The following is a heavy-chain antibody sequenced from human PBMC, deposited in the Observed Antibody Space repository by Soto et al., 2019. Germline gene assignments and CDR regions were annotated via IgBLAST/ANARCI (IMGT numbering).Heavy chain of an antibody. V-gene: IGHV3-23*01. CDR3: AKDQGVESSSWSLDY. CDR1: GFTFSSYA. Sequence: GGSLRLSCAASGFTFSSYAMSWVRQAPGKGLEWVSAISGSGGSTYYADSVKGRFTISRDNSKNTLYLQMNSLRAEDTAVYYCAKDQGVESSSWSLDYWGQGTLVTVSS. D-gene: IGHD6-13*01. J-gene: IGHJ4*02. CDR2: ISGSGGST.